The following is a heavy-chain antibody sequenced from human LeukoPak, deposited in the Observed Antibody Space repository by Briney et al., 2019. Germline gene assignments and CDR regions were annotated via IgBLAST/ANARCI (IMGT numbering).Heavy chain of an antibody. V-gene: IGHV3-30*02. CDR2: IRYDGSNK. CDR3: AKDPFRGSGYYSPYY. Sequence: GGSLRLSCAASGFTFSSYGMHWVRQAPGKGLEWVAFIRYDGSNKYYADSVKGRFTISRDNSKNTLYLQMNSLRAEDTAVYYCAKDPFRGSGYYSPYYWGQGTLVTVSS. CDR1: GFTFSSYG. J-gene: IGHJ4*02. D-gene: IGHD3-22*01.